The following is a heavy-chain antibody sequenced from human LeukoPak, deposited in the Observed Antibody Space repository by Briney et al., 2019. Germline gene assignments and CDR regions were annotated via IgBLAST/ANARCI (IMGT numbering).Heavy chain of an antibody. Sequence: SVRVSCKTSGYTFTGYYIHLLRQAPGQGLEWMGGIIPIFGTANYAQKFQGRVTITTDESTSTAYMELSSLRSDDTAVYYCARVRFLEWLPGGFDPWGQGTLVTVSS. D-gene: IGHD3-3*01. CDR2: IIPIFGTA. CDR1: GYTFTGYY. V-gene: IGHV1-69*05. J-gene: IGHJ5*02. CDR3: ARVRFLEWLPGGFDP.